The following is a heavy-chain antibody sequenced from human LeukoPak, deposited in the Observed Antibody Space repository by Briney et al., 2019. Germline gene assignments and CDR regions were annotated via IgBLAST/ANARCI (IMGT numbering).Heavy chain of an antibody. V-gene: IGHV4-59*01. J-gene: IGHJ4*02. CDR3: ARWFCGGGTCRGAVDY. CDR1: AGSISGYY. D-gene: IGHD2-15*01. Sequence: SETLSLTCTVSAGSISGYYWTWIRQPPGKGLEWIGYIYYTGSTNYSPSLKSRVAISLDTSKNQFSLNLNSVTAADTAVYYCARWFCGGGTCRGAVDYWGQGTLVTVSS. CDR2: IYYTGST.